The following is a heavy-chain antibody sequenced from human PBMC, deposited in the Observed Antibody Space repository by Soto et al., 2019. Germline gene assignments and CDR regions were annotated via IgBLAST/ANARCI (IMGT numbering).Heavy chain of an antibody. D-gene: IGHD5-18*01. CDR3: ARGFSGYSYGYGFDY. J-gene: IGHJ4*02. CDR1: GGSISSYY. CDR2: IYYSGST. V-gene: IGHV4-59*01. Sequence: SETLSLTCTVSGGSISSYYWSWIRQPPWKGLEWIGYIYYSGSTNYNPSLKSRVTISVDTSKNQFSLKLSSVTAADTAVYYCARGFSGYSYGYGFDYWGQGTLVTVSS.